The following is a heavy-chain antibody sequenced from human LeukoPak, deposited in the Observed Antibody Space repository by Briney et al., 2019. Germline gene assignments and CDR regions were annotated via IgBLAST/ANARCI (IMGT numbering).Heavy chain of an antibody. Sequence: GGSLRLSCAASGFTFSNAWMTWVRQAPEKGLEWVGRIYRNADGGTTDYAAPVKGRFTISRDDSKNTLYLQMNSLKTEDTAVYYCTTDSYCSTTTCYASSNYYYGLDAWGQGTSVTVSS. CDR2: IYRNADGGTT. J-gene: IGHJ6*02. CDR1: GFTFSNAW. CDR3: TTDSYCSTTTCYASSNYYYGLDA. V-gene: IGHV3-15*05. D-gene: IGHD2-2*01.